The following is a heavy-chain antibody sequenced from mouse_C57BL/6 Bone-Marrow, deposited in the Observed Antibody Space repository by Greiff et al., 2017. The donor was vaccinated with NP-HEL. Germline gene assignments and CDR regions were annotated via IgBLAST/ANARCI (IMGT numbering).Heavy chain of an antibody. CDR1: GFSLTSYG. D-gene: IGHD2-3*01. CDR2: ILRGGST. CDR3: ARRGDGYFDY. J-gene: IGHJ2*01. Sequence: QVQLKQSGPGLVQPSPRLSITCTVSGFSLTSYGVPWVRQSPGKGLEWLGVILRGGSTDYNEAFITRLSISKENSKSQVFFKRNSLQADDTAIYYCARRGDGYFDYWGQGTTLTVSS. V-gene: IGHV2-2*01.